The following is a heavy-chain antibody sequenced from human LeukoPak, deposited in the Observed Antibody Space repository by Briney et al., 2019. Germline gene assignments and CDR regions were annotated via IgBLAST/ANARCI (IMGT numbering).Heavy chain of an antibody. CDR2: IYTSVAS. Sequence: PSETLSLICTVSGISISSYYWTWIRQPAGKGLEWIGRIYTSVASNYNPSLKSRVTMSVDTSKNQFSLKMSSVTAADTAVYYCARDASIFGPSYYFDFWGQGTLVTVSS. CDR3: ARDASIFGPSYYFDF. D-gene: IGHD3-3*01. J-gene: IGHJ4*02. CDR1: GISISSYY. V-gene: IGHV4-4*07.